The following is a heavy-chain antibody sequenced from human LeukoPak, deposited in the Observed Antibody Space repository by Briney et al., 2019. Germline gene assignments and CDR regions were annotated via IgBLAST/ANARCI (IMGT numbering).Heavy chain of an antibody. D-gene: IGHD3-16*02. V-gene: IGHV4-39*01. CDR3: ARSSIYYAGYYYYMDV. CDR1: GFTFADYP. Sequence: GSLRLSCTASGFTFADYPMSWIRQPPGKGLEWIGSIYYSGSTYYNPSLKSRVTISVDTSKNQFSLKLSSVTAADTALYYCARSSIYYAGYYYYMDVWGKGTTVTVSS. J-gene: IGHJ6*03. CDR2: IYYSGST.